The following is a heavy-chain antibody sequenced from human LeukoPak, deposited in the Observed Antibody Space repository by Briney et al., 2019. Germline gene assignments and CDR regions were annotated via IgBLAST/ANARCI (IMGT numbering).Heavy chain of an antibody. Sequence: GGSLRLSCAASGFTFSSYSMNWVRQAPGKGLEWVSSISSSSSYIYYADSGKGRFTISRDNAKNSLYLQMNSLRAEDTAVYYCARDPANSSGWLPSGYYYYGMDVWGQGTTVTVSS. J-gene: IGHJ6*02. CDR3: ARDPANSSGWLPSGYYYYGMDV. CDR1: GFTFSSYS. CDR2: ISSSSSYI. V-gene: IGHV3-21*01. D-gene: IGHD6-19*01.